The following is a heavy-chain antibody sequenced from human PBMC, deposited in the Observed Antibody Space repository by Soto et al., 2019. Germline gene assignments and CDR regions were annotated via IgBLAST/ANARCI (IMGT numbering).Heavy chain of an antibody. D-gene: IGHD3-22*01. CDR2: IGSSNNYI. CDR1: GFTFSNYD. CDR3: ARGYYDSSSYV. J-gene: IGHJ4*02. Sequence: GSLRLSCAASGFTFSNYDMNWVRQAPGKGLEWVSSIGSSNNYIHYADSVKGRFTISRDNAKNALYLQMNSLRAEDTAVYYCARGYYDSSSYVWGQGTLVTAPQ. V-gene: IGHV3-21*01.